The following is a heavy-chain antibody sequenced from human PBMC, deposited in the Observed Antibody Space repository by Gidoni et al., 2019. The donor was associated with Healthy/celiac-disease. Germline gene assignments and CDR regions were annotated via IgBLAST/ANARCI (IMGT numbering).Heavy chain of an antibody. CDR2: ISSSSSTI. D-gene: IGHD3-22*01. V-gene: IGHV3-48*02. J-gene: IGHJ3*02. CDR3: AREHYYDSSGDAFDI. CDR1: GFTFSSYS. Sequence: EVQLVESGGGLVQPGGSLRLSCAASGFTFSSYSMNWVRQAPGKGLECVSYISSSSSTIYYADSVKGRFTISRDNAKNSLYLQMNSLRDEDTAVYYCAREHYYDSSGDAFDIWGQGTMVTVSS.